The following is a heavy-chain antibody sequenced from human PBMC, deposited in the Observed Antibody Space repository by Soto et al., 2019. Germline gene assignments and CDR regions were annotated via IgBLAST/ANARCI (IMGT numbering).Heavy chain of an antibody. D-gene: IGHD3-10*01. CDR3: AREELGYYYYYMDV. CDR2: MNPNSGNT. J-gene: IGHJ6*03. Sequence: QVQLVQSGAEVKKPGASVKVSCKASGYTFTSCDINWVRQATGQGLEWMGWMNPNSGNTGYAQKFQGRVTMTRNTSISTAYMELSSLRSEDTAVYYCAREELGYYYYYMDVWGKGTTVTVSS. V-gene: IGHV1-8*01. CDR1: GYTFTSCD.